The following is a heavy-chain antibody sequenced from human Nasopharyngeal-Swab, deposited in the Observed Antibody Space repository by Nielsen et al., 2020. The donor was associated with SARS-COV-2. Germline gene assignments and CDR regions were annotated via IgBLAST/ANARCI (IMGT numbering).Heavy chain of an antibody. Sequence: GESLKISCAASGFTFSSYSMNWVRQAPGKGLEWVSSISSSSSYIYYADSVKGRFTISRDNAKNSLYLQMNSLRAEDTAVYCCARTIAAAGPYGMDVWGQGTTVTVSS. V-gene: IGHV3-21*01. CDR3: ARTIAAAGPYGMDV. CDR2: ISSSSSYI. D-gene: IGHD6-13*01. J-gene: IGHJ6*02. CDR1: GFTFSSYS.